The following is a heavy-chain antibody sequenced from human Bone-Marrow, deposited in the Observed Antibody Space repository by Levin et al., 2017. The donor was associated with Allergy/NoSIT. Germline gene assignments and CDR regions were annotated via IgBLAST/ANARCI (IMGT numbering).Heavy chain of an antibody. J-gene: IGHJ4*02. D-gene: IGHD2-8*02. V-gene: IGHV4-39*01. CDR2: IYYSGST. CDR1: GGSISSSSYY. Sequence: SETLSLTCTVSGGSISSSSYYWGWIRQPPGKGLEWIGSIYYSGSTYYNPSLKSRVTISVDTSKNQFSLKLSSVTAADTAVYYCARQLRESVLVVYAISRYYFDYWGQGTLVTVSS. CDR3: ARQLRESVLVVYAISRYYFDY.